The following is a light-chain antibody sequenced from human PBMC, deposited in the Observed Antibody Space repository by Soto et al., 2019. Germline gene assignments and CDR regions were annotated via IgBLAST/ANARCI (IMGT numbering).Light chain of an antibody. CDR1: QSISTN. CDR2: GAS. Sequence: EIAMTQSPATLSVSPGERATLSCRASQSISTNLAWYQQKPGLAPRLLIYGASTRATGIPARFSGSGSGTEFTLTISSLQSEDFAVYYCQQYNNRPPFTFGPGTKVDIK. CDR3: QQYNNRPPFT. J-gene: IGKJ3*01. V-gene: IGKV3-15*01.